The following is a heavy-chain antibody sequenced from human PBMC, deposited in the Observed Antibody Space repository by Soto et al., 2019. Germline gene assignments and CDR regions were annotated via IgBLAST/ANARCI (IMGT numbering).Heavy chain of an antibody. J-gene: IGHJ4*02. CDR1: GVSTTTNGYY. CDR2: VYSTGST. CDR3: ARSHYTYGLLIDY. V-gene: IGHV4-39*01. Sequence: SDTLSLTCTVSGVSTTTNGYYWGWIRQPPGKGLQWIGNVYSTGSTFSHPSLTSRVFISVDTSKNKFSLRLTSVTAADTAVYYCARSHYTYGLLIDYWGPGIMVTVSS. D-gene: IGHD2-8*01.